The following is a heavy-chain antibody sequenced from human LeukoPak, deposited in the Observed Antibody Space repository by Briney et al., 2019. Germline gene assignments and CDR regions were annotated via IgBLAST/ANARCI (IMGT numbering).Heavy chain of an antibody. CDR2: INSDESST. CDR3: ARDGAYSTIFY. Sequence: GGSLRLSCVASGFPFSSYWMTWVRQAPGKGLVWVSRINSDESSTSYADSVKGRFTISRDNAKNTLYLQMNSLRAEDTAVYYCARDGAYSTIFYWGQGTLVTVSS. D-gene: IGHD3-3*01. V-gene: IGHV3-74*01. CDR1: GFPFSSYW. J-gene: IGHJ4*01.